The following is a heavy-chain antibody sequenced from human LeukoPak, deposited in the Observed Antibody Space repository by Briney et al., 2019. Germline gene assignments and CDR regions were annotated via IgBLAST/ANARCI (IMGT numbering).Heavy chain of an antibody. J-gene: IGHJ4*02. D-gene: IGHD2-2*03. V-gene: IGHV4-34*01. CDR1: GGSFSGYH. CDR2: VNPSGNT. CDR3: GIGYCSSTSCYEN. Sequence: PSETLSLTCAVNGGSFSGYHWNWIRQPPGKGLEWIGEVNPSGNTGYNPSLKSRVTMSIDTSKNQFSLKLTSVTAADTAVYYCGIGYCSSTSCYENWGQGSLVTVSS.